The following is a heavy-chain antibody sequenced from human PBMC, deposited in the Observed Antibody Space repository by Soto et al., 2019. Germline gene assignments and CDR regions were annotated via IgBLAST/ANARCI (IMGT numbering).Heavy chain of an antibody. J-gene: IGHJ6*02. CDR2: ISGSGGST. D-gene: IGHD6-13*01. V-gene: IGHV3-23*01. Sequence: PGGSLRLSCAASGFTFSSYAMSWIRQAPGKGLEWVSAISGSGGSTYYADSVKGRFTISRDNSKNTLYLQMNSLRAEDTAVYYCAKASHSYSSSWYGSYYYYGMDVWGQGTTVTRLL. CDR3: AKASHSYSSSWYGSYYYYGMDV. CDR1: GFTFSSYA.